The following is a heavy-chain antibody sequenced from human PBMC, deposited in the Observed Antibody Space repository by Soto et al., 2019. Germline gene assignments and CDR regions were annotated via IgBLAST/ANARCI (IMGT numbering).Heavy chain of an antibody. CDR1: GDSVSSGSYY. V-gene: IGHV4-61*01. CDR3: VRIDSHGRWAEWF. CDR2: IQYSGRP. D-gene: IGHD3-3*01. Sequence: PSETLSLTCTVSGDSVSSGSYYWSWIRQPPGKGLEWIGNIQYSGRPDYNPSLKSRVSLSVDTSKNQFSLNLVSVTTADTAVYYWVRIDSHGRWAEWFWGQGTLVTVSS. J-gene: IGHJ4*02.